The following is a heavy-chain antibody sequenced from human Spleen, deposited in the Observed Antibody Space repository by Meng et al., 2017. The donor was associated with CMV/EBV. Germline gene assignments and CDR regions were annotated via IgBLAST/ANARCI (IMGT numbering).Heavy chain of an antibody. CDR2: LYIDGST. V-gene: IGHV3-53*01. CDR1: GFIVSSDN. Sequence: GESLKISCAASGFIVSSDNMNWVRQSPGKGLEWVSILYIDGSTSYAASVKGRFTISRDNSKNTLNLQMNSLRDEDTAIYYCARALDHDYHDYYFDHWGQGTLVTVSS. D-gene: IGHD4-17*01. CDR3: ARALDHDYHDYYFDH. J-gene: IGHJ4*02.